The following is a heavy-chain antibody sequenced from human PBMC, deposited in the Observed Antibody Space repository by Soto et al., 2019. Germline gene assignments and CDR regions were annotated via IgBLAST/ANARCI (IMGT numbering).Heavy chain of an antibody. CDR2: IIPIFGTA. V-gene: IGHV1-69*06. CDR1: GGTFSSYA. CDR3: ARARDTTIVRGKGGMDV. Sequence: ASVKVSCKASGGTFSSYAISCVRQAPGQGLEWMGGIIPIFGTANYAQKFQGRVTITADKSTSTAYMELSSLRSEDAAVYYCARARDTTIVRGKGGMDVWGQGTTVTVSS. J-gene: IGHJ6*02. D-gene: IGHD3-22*01.